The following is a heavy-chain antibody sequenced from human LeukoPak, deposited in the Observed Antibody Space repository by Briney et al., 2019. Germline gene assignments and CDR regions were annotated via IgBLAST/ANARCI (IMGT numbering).Heavy chain of an antibody. CDR2: IYYFGST. D-gene: IGHD5/OR15-5a*01. CDR1: GGSFSGYY. V-gene: IGHV4-59*01. CDR3: TSLNIVYGGWFDH. J-gene: IGHJ5*02. Sequence: SETLSLTCAVYGGSFSGYYWSWIRQPPGKGLEWIGYIYYFGSTNYNPSLKSRVTISVDTSKNQFSLKLSSVTAADTAVYYCTSLNIVYGGWFDHWGQGTLVTVSS.